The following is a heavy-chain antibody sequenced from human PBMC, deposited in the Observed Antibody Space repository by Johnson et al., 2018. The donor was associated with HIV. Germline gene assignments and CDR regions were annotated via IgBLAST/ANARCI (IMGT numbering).Heavy chain of an antibody. D-gene: IGHD4-23*01. Sequence: EVQLVEYGGGVVQPGRSLRLSCAASGFTFSNYVLSWVRQAPGKGLEWVSGLRGGAGSTFYADSVKGRFTISRDNSKNTVYLQMDSLRGEDTAVYYCARDPGNGGRPFDAFDIWGQGTMVTVSS. V-gene: IGHV3-23*04. J-gene: IGHJ3*02. CDR1: GFTFSNYV. CDR2: LRGGAGST. CDR3: ARDPGNGGRPFDAFDI.